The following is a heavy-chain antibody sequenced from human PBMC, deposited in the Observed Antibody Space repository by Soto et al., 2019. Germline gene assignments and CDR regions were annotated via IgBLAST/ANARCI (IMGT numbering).Heavy chain of an antibody. J-gene: IGHJ6*02. CDR1: EYTFTSYY. V-gene: IGHV1-46*01. CDR2: INPSGSST. CDR3: ASGRVGATPLYYYAMDV. D-gene: IGHD1-26*01. Sequence: SVKVSCKASEYTFTSYYMHWVRQAPGQGLEWMGIINPSGSSTSYAQNFQGRVTMTRDTSTSTVYMELSSLRSEDTADYYCASGRVGATPLYYYAMDVWGQGTTVTVSS.